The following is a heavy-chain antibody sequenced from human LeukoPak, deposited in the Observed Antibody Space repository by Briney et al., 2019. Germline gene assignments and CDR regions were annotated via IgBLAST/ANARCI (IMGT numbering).Heavy chain of an antibody. CDR3: ARHPRSHAFDI. D-gene: IGHD3-10*01. J-gene: IGHJ3*02. CDR1: GYSFTSYW. Sequence: GGSLKIFWKGFGYSFTSYWIGWVGQMPGEGLGWMGIIYPGDSDTRYSPSFQGQVTISADKSISTAYLQWSSLKASDTAMHYCARHPRSHAFDIWGQGTMVTVSS. V-gene: IGHV5-51*01. CDR2: IYPGDSDT.